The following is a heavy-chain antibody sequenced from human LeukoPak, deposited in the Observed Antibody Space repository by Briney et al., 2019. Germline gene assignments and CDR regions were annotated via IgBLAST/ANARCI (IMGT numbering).Heavy chain of an antibody. J-gene: IGHJ4*02. CDR2: INPDNGGT. CDR1: RFRVSAYL. V-gene: IGHV1-2*02. D-gene: IGHD1-1*01. CDR3: SRGWFRTTWFDF. Sequence: ASVKVSCKPSRFRVSAYLIHWIRQAPGQGPQYMGWINPDNGGTHYSQHFQVRVTMTRDTSVSTVYMELTSLSSDDTAVYFCSRGWFRTTWFDFWGQGTLVTVSS.